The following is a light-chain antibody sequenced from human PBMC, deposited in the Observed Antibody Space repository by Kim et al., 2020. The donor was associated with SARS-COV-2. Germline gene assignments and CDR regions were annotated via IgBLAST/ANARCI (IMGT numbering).Light chain of an antibody. V-gene: IGLV1-47*01. CDR2: RNN. Sequence: QSVLTQPPSASGTPGQRVTISCSGSSSNIGGNSVYWYQQLPGTAPKLLIYRNNQRPSGVPDRFSGSKSGTSASLAISGLRSQDEADYYCAAWDDSLSVPYVFGTGTKVTVL. CDR1: SSNIGGNS. J-gene: IGLJ1*01. CDR3: AAWDDSLSVPYV.